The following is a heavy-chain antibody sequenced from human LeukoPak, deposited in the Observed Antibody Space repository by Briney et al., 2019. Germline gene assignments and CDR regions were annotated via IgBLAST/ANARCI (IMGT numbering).Heavy chain of an antibody. J-gene: IGHJ4*02. D-gene: IGHD6-13*01. V-gene: IGHV4-30-2*01. CDR2: IFLVGST. CDR3: ARDGVAAFSFDY. Sequence: SETLSLTCTDPGGSISSGGYYWSWIRQPPGKGMECIGYIFLVGSTYYNPYLKSRVTISVDRSKNQCSLKLSSVTAADTAVYYCARDGVAAFSFDYWGQGTLVTVSS. CDR1: GGSISSGGYY.